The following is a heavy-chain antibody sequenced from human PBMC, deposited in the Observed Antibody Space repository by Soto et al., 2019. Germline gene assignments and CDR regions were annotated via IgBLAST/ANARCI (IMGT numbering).Heavy chain of an antibody. CDR3: ARGRPGVRGIRFDS. CDR1: DGSFSDFY. Sequence: QVHLQQWGAGLLKPSETLSLTCAVYDGSFSDFYWSWIRQPPGKGLEWIGEINHSVATNYNPSLKSRVTISVDTSKNQFSLKVSSVTAADTAVYYCARGRPGVRGIRFDSWGQGTLVTVSS. CDR2: INHSVAT. V-gene: IGHV4-34*01. J-gene: IGHJ4*02. D-gene: IGHD3-10*01.